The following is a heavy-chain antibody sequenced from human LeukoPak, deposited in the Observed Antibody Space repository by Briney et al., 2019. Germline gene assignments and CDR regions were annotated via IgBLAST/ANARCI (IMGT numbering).Heavy chain of an antibody. D-gene: IGHD4/OR15-4a*01. J-gene: IGHJ3*02. CDR2: ISGSGGST. Sequence: GGSLRLSCAASGFTFSSYAMSWVRQAPGKGLEWVPAISGSGGSTYYADSVKGRFTISRDNSKNTLYLQMSSLRAEDTAVYYCAKGADEIPDAFDIWGQGTMVTVSS. CDR3: AKGADEIPDAFDI. CDR1: GFTFSSYA. V-gene: IGHV3-23*01.